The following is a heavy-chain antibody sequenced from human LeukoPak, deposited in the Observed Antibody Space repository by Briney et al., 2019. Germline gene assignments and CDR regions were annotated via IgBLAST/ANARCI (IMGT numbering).Heavy chain of an antibody. CDR3: ARGDGYNPGGFDP. V-gene: IGHV4-39*07. CDR2: IYYSGST. J-gene: IGHJ5*02. D-gene: IGHD5-24*01. Sequence: SETLSLTCTVSGGSISSSSYYWGWIRQPPGKGLEWIGSIYYSGSTNYNPSLKSRVTISVDTSKYQFSLKLSSVTAADTAVYYCARGDGYNPGGFDPWGQGTLVTVSS. CDR1: GGSISSSSYY.